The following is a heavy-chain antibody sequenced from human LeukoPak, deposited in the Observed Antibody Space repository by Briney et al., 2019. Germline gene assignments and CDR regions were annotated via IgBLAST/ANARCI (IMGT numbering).Heavy chain of an antibody. CDR2: ISYDGSNK. D-gene: IGHD3-22*01. CDR1: VFTFSSYG. Sequence: PGRSLRLSCAASVFTFSSYGMHWVRQAPGKGLEWVAVISYDGSNKYYADSVKGRFTISRDNSKNTLYLQMNSLRAEDTAVYYCAKSTEYYYDSSPADYGGQGTLVTVSS. CDR3: AKSTEYYYDSSPADY. V-gene: IGHV3-30*18. J-gene: IGHJ4*02.